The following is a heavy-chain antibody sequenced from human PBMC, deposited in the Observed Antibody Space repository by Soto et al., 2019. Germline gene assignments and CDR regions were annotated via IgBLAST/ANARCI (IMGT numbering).Heavy chain of an antibody. Sequence: PSETLSLTCSVSGGSIGSSSYYFGWIRQPPGKGLEWIGSLYYTGTTYYNSPLKSRVTISADKSQNQFSLRLSSVTATDTAVYYCGAYCSRTYRYDWFDPWGQGTLVTVSS. CDR2: LYYTGTT. CDR1: GGSIGSSSYY. D-gene: IGHD2-2*01. J-gene: IGHJ5*02. V-gene: IGHV4-39*01. CDR3: GAYCSRTYRYDWFDP.